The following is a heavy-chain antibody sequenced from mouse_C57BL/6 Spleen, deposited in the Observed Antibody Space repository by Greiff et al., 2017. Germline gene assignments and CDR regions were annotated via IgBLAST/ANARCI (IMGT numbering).Heavy chain of an antibody. Sequence: QVQLQQSGPGLVAPSQSLSITCTVSGFSLTSYGVDWVRQSPGKGLEWLGVIWGVGSTNYNSALKSRLSISKDNSKSQVFLKMNSLQTDDTAMYYCARTGTGDAMDYWGQGTSVTVSS. CDR2: IWGVGST. CDR1: GFSLTSYG. D-gene: IGHD4-1*01. V-gene: IGHV2-6*01. J-gene: IGHJ4*01. CDR3: ARTGTGDAMDY.